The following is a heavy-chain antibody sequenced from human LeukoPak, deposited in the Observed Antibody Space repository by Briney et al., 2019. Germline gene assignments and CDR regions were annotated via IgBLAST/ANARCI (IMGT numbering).Heavy chain of an antibody. D-gene: IGHD2-15*01. CDR2: ISGSGGST. CDR1: GFTFSSYA. Sequence: PGGSLRLSCAASGFTFSSYAMSWVRQAPGKGLEWVSAISGSGGSTYYADSVKGRFTISRDNSKNTLYLQMNSLRAEDTAVYYCAKGPLGYCSGGSCPDYWGQGTLVTVSS. V-gene: IGHV3-23*01. CDR3: AKGPLGYCSGGSCPDY. J-gene: IGHJ4*02.